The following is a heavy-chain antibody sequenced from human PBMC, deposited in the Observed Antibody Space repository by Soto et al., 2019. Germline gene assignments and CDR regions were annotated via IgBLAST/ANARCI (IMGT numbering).Heavy chain of an antibody. CDR1: GGSISSYY. J-gene: IGHJ5*02. CDR2: IYYSGST. CDR3: ARDREAARLRAWFDP. Sequence: SETLSLTCTVSGGSISSYYWSWIRQPPGKGLEWIGYIYYSGSTYYNPSLKSRVTISVDTSKNQFSLKLSSVTAADTAVYYCARDREAARLRAWFDPWGQGTLVTVSS. D-gene: IGHD6-6*01. V-gene: IGHV4-59*06.